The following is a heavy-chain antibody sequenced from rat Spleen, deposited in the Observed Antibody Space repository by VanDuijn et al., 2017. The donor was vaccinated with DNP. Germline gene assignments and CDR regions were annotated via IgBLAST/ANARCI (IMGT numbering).Heavy chain of an antibody. Sequence: QVQLKESGPGLVQPSGTLSLTCTVSGFSLTSYSVSWVRQPSGKGPEWMGRIWYDGDTAYNAGFKSRLSISRDTSNNQVFLKMNSLQTDDAGTYYCIRDGGGNWFAHWGQGTLVTVSS. V-gene: IGHV2-63*01. CDR2: IWYDGDT. J-gene: IGHJ3*01. CDR1: GFSLTSYS. CDR3: IRDGGGNWFAH.